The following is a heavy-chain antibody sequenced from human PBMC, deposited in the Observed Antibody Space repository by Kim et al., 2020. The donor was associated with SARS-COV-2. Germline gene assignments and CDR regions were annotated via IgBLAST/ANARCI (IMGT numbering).Heavy chain of an antibody. CDR3: AKDSFSYYDAGMDDY. D-gene: IGHD3-22*01. J-gene: IGHJ4*02. CDR2: ISYDGSNK. Sequence: GGSLRLSCAASGFTFSSYGMHWVRQAPGKGLEWVAVISYDGSNKYYADSVKGRFTISRDNSKNTLYLQMNSLRAEDTAVYYCAKDSFSYYDAGMDDYWGQGTLVTVSS. CDR1: GFTFSSYG. V-gene: IGHV3-30*18.